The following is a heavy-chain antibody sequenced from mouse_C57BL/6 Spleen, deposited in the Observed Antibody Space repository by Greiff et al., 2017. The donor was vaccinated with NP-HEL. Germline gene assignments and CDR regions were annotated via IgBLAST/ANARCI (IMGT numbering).Heavy chain of an antibody. CDR3: AREGLDYGSPFAY. CDR2: IYPGSGNT. CDR1: GYSFTSYY. V-gene: IGHV1-66*01. Sequence: VQLQQSGPELVKPGASVKISCKASGYSFTSYYIHWVKQRPGQGLEWIGWIYPGSGNTKYNEKFKGKATLTADTSSSTAYMQLSSLTSEDSAVYYCAREGLDYGSPFAYWGQGTLVTVSA. J-gene: IGHJ3*01. D-gene: IGHD1-1*01.